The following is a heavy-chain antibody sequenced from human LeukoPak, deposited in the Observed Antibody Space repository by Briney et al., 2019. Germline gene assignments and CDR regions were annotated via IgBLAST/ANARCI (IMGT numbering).Heavy chain of an antibody. Sequence: GGSLRLSCAASGFTFSSYSMNWVRQAPGKVLEWVAVISYDGSNKYYADSVKGRFTISRDNSKNTLYLQMNSLRAEDTAVYYCAKTVTHYYDSSGYRQVPPVTDYWGQGTLVTVSS. D-gene: IGHD3-22*01. V-gene: IGHV3-30*18. CDR2: ISYDGSNK. CDR3: AKTVTHYYDSSGYRQVPPVTDY. J-gene: IGHJ4*02. CDR1: GFTFSSYS.